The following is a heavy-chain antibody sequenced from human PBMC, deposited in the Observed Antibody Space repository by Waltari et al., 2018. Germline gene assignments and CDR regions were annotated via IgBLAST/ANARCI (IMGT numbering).Heavy chain of an antibody. D-gene: IGHD3-10*01. CDR3: ARDRGSGDYYYYYYGMDV. CDR1: GGTFSSYT. J-gene: IGHJ6*02. Sequence: QVQLVQSGAEVKKPGSSVKVSCKASGGTFSSYTISWVRQAPGQGLEWMGRIIPILGIANYAQKFQGRVTITADKSTSTAYMELSSLRSEDTAVYYCARDRGSGDYYYYYYGMDVWGQGTTVTVSS. CDR2: IIPILGIA. V-gene: IGHV1-69*08.